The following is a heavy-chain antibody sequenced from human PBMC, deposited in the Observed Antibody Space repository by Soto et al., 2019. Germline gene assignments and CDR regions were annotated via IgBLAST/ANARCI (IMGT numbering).Heavy chain of an antibody. J-gene: IGHJ6*02. D-gene: IGHD2-15*01. CDR1: GFTFRSYD. CDR3: ASEYCSGGRCYYYGMDV. CDR2: IATAGDA. V-gene: IGHV3-13*01. Sequence: PGGSLRLSCAASGFTFRSYDMHWVRQVTGKGLEWVSGIATAGDAYYPDSVKGRFTISRDNSKNTLYLQMNSLRAEDTAVYYCASEYCSGGRCYYYGMDVWGQGTTVTVSS.